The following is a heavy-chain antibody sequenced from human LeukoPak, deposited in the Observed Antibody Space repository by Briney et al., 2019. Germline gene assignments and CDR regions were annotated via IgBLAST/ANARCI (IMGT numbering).Heavy chain of an antibody. CDR2: ISYDGSDK. Sequence: GRSLRLSCAASGFIFSNYGMHWVRQAPGKGLEWVAVISYDGSDKYYADSVEGRFTISRDNSKNTLYLQMNSLRAEDTAVYYCAKDRGDYYDSSGYYSGGFDIWGQGTMVTVSS. D-gene: IGHD3-22*01. J-gene: IGHJ3*02. CDR3: AKDRGDYYDSSGYYSGGFDI. V-gene: IGHV3-30*18. CDR1: GFIFSNYG.